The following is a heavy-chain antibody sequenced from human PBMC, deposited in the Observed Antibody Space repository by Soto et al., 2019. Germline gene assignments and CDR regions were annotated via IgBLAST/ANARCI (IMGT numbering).Heavy chain of an antibody. CDR1: GYTFTGYY. CDR2: INPNSGGT. Sequence: ASVKVSCKASGYTFTGYYMHWVRQAPGQGLEWMGWINPNSGGTNYAQKFQGRVTMTRDTSISTAYMELSRLRSDDTAVYYCARDRIAAAGYYFDYWGQGPLVTVSS. CDR3: ARDRIAAAGYYFDY. D-gene: IGHD6-13*01. J-gene: IGHJ4*02. V-gene: IGHV1-2*02.